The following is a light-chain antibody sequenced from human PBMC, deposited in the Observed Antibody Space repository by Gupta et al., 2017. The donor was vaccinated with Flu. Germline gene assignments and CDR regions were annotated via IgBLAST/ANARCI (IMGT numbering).Light chain of an antibody. V-gene: IGKV1-8*01. CDR1: QDITTH. CDR3: QQYNTYPLI. CDR2: DAS. J-gene: IGKJ4*01. Sequence: AIRMTQSPSSVSASAGDRVTINCRASQDITTHLAWYQQKPGKAPKVLMFDASTSLSGVPSRVSGTGSGTDFTLTITDLQSEDFGTYYCQQYNTYPLIFGGGTRVDIK.